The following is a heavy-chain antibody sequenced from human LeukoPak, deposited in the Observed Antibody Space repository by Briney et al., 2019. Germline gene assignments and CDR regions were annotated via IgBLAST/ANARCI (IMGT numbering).Heavy chain of an antibody. CDR3: ARARALYSSGWYGLFDY. D-gene: IGHD6-19*01. Sequence: VGSLRLSCAASGFTFSSYWMSWVRQTPGKGLEWVANIKQDGSEKYYVDSVKGRFTISRDNAKNSLYLQMNSLRAEDAAVYYCARARALYSSGWYGLFDYWGQGTLVTVSS. CDR2: IKQDGSEK. J-gene: IGHJ4*02. CDR1: GFTFSSYW. V-gene: IGHV3-7*01.